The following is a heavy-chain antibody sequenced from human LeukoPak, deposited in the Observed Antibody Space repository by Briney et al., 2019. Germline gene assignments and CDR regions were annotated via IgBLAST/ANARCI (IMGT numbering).Heavy chain of an antibody. CDR3: AHRTKNEYSSSSYYFDY. CDR1: GFSLSTSGVG. J-gene: IGHJ4*02. CDR2: IYWNDDK. D-gene: IGHD6-6*01. V-gene: IGHV2-5*01. Sequence: ESGPTLVKPTQTLTLTCTFSGFSLSTSGVGVGWIRQPPGKALEWLALIYWNDDKRYSPSLKSRLTITKDTSKNQVVLTMTNMDPVDTATYYCAHRTKNEYSSSSYYFDYWGQGTLVTVSS.